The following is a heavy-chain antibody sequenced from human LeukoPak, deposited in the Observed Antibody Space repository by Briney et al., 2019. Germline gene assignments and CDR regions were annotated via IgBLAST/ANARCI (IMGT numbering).Heavy chain of an antibody. D-gene: IGHD2-15*01. Sequence: GGSLRLSCAASRFIFSNYAMHWVRQAPGKGLDWVAVISYHGRDQFYADYVKGRFTISRDSSKDTLYLQMNSLRTEDTAVYYCVRQDCSGGSCYLDYWGQGTLVTVSS. J-gene: IGHJ4*02. CDR3: VRQDCSGGSCYLDY. CDR1: RFIFSNYA. V-gene: IGHV3-30*04. CDR2: ISYHGRDQ.